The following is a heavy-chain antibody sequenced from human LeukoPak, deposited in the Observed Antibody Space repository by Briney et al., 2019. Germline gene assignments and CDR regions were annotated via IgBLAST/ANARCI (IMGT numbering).Heavy chain of an antibody. Sequence: GGSLRLSCAASGFTFSSYWMRWVRQAPGKGLEWVANIKEDGSVEQYVDSVKGRFTISRDNAKSSLCLQTNSLRPEDTAVYYCARPDSSGYYQYYYYGMDVWGQGTTVTVSS. J-gene: IGHJ6*02. CDR3: ARPDSSGYYQYYYYGMDV. D-gene: IGHD3-22*01. V-gene: IGHV3-7*01. CDR1: GFTFSSYW. CDR2: IKEDGSVE.